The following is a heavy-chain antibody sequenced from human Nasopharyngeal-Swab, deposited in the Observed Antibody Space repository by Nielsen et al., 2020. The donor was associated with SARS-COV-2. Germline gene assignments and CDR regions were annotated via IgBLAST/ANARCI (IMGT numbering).Heavy chain of an antibody. D-gene: IGHD3-22*01. Sequence: WVRQAPGQGLEWMGIINPSGGSTSYAQKFQGRVTMTRDTSTSTVYMELSGLRSEDTAVYYCARDLDSSGYYPNWFDPWGQGTLVTVS. CDR2: INPSGGST. V-gene: IGHV1-46*01. CDR3: ARDLDSSGYYPNWFDP. J-gene: IGHJ5*02.